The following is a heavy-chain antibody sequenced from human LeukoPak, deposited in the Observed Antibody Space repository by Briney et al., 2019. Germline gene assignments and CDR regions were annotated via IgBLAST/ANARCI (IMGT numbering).Heavy chain of an antibody. CDR3: ASREADEYSSDY. J-gene: IGHJ4*02. CDR1: GGSFSGYY. D-gene: IGHD6-6*01. V-gene: IGHV4-34*01. Sequence: SETLSLTCAVYGGSFSGYYWSWIRQPPGKGLEWIGEINHSGSTNYNPSLKSRVTISVDTSKNQFSLKLSSVTAADTAVYYCASREADEYSSDYWGQGTLVTVSS. CDR2: INHSGST.